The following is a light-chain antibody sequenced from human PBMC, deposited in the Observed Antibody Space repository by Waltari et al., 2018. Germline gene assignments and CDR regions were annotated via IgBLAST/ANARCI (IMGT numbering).Light chain of an antibody. Sequence: DIQMTQSPSSLSASIGDTITVTCRASQNLRTYLNWSQQKPAKAPKLLIFGASSLPRGVPSRFTGSASGTEFTLTITNLQPDDFATYFCQQSFSSPWTFGQGTTV. CDR3: QQSFSSPWT. V-gene: IGKV1-39*01. J-gene: IGKJ1*01. CDR2: GAS. CDR1: QNLRTY.